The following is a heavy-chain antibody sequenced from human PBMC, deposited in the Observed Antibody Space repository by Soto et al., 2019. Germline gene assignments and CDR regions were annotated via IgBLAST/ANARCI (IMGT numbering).Heavy chain of an antibody. D-gene: IGHD5-18*01. Sequence: PGESLKISFKGSGYSFTSYCISWVRQMPGKGLEWMGRIDPSDSYTNYSPSFQGHATISADKSISTAYLQWSSLKASDTAMYYCARFSFRCSYGPGYNWFGPWGQGALVTVSS. CDR1: GYSFTSYC. CDR3: ARFSFRCSYGPGYNWFGP. J-gene: IGHJ5*02. V-gene: IGHV5-10-1*01. CDR2: IDPSDSYT.